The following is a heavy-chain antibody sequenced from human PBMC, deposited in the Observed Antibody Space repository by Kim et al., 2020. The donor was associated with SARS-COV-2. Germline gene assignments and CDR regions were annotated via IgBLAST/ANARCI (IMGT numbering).Heavy chain of an antibody. CDR3: ARDRAAAADGLDC. D-gene: IGHD6-13*01. J-gene: IGHJ4*02. Sequence: YNPSLKSRVTLSVDKSKNQFSLNLSSVTAADTAVYYCARDRAAAADGLDCWGQGTLVTVSS. V-gene: IGHV4-4*02.